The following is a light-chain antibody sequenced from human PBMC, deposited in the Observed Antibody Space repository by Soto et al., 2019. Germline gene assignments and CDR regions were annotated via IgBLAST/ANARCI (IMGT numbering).Light chain of an antibody. J-gene: IGKJ4*01. V-gene: IGKV3-20*01. CDR1: QSVRNNY. CDR2: DAS. Sequence: EIVLTQSPDTLSLSPGERATLSYRASQSVRNNYLAWYQQKPGQAPRFLIYDASSRATGIPDRFSGSVSGTDFTLTISGLEPEDFAVYYCQQYGSSPLTFGGGTKVEIK. CDR3: QQYGSSPLT.